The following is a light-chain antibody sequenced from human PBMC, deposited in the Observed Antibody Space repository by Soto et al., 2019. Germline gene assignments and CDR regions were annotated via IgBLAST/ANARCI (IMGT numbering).Light chain of an antibody. CDR1: NTDVGGYDR. Sequence: QSALTQPASVSGSPGQSITISCIVTNTDVGGYDRVSWYQHHPGKAPKMLIFEVYNRPSGISDRFSGSKSGDTASLTISGLQAEDEADYYCISYIPSTNTHWVFGGGTNLTV. J-gene: IGLJ3*02. CDR2: EVY. V-gene: IGLV2-14*01. CDR3: ISYIPSTNTHWV.